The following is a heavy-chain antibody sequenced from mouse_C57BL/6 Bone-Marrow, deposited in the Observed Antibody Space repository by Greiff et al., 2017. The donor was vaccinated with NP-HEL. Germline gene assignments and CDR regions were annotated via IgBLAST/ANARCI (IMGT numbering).Heavy chain of an antibody. J-gene: IGHJ2*01. CDR3: ARWGYPYYFDY. CDR2: IDPSDSYT. Sequence: QVQLQQSGAELVMPGASVKLSCKASGYTFTSYWMHWVKQRPGQGLEWIGEIDPSDSYTKYNQKFKGKSTLTVDKSSSTAYMQLSSLTSEDAAVYYCARWGYPYYFDYWGQGTTLTVSS. CDR1: GYTFTSYW. V-gene: IGHV1-69*01.